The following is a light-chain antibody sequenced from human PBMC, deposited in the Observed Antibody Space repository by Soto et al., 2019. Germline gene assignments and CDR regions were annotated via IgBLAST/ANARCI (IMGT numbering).Light chain of an antibody. V-gene: IGKV3D-20*02. Sequence: IVLTQAPGTLSLSPAERATLSCRASQSVSSINLAWYQQKPGQAPRLLIYDASNRATGIPARFSGSGSGTDFTLTISSLEPEDFAVYYCQQRSNWPWTFGQGTKVDIK. CDR1: QSVSSIN. CDR3: QQRSNWPWT. J-gene: IGKJ1*01. CDR2: DAS.